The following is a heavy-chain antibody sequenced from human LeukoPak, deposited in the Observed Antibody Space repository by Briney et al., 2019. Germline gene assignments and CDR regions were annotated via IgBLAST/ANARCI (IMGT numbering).Heavy chain of an antibody. CDR3: ASGRELAFDY. CDR1: GFTFSSYA. D-gene: IGHD1-26*01. V-gene: IGHV3-23*01. J-gene: IGHJ4*02. CDR2: TTDSGSRT. Sequence: PGGSLRLSCAASGFTFSSYAMRWVRQAPGKGLEWVSSTTDSGSRTYYADSVKGRFTISRDNSKNTLYLQMNSLRAEDTAVYYCASGRELAFDYWGQGTLVTVSS.